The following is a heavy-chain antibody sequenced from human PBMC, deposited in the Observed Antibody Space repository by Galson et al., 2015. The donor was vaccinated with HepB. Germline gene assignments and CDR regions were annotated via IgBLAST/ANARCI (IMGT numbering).Heavy chain of an antibody. CDR3: ARRYSRETNWFDP. CDR2: INPNSGGT. J-gene: IGHJ5*02. CDR1: GYTFTGYY. D-gene: IGHD1-14*01. V-gene: IGHV1-2*02. Sequence: SVKVSCKASGYTFTGYYMHWVRQAPGQGLEWMGWINPNSGGTNYAQKFQGRVTMTRDTSISAAYMELSRLRSDDTAVYYCARRYSRETNWFDPWGQGTLVTVSS.